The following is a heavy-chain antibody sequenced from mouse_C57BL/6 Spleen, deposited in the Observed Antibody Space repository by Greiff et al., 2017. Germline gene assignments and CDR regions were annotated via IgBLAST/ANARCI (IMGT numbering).Heavy chain of an antibody. Sequence: VQLQQSGAELAKPGASVKLSCKASGYTFTSYWMHWVKQRPGQGLEWIGYINPSSGYTKYNQKFKDKATLTVDKSSSTAYMQLSSLTYEDSAVYYCARPSFTTVVATGYFDVWGTGTTVTVSS. V-gene: IGHV1-7*01. CDR2: INPSSGYT. D-gene: IGHD1-1*01. CDR3: ARPSFTTVVATGYFDV. CDR1: GYTFTSYW. J-gene: IGHJ1*03.